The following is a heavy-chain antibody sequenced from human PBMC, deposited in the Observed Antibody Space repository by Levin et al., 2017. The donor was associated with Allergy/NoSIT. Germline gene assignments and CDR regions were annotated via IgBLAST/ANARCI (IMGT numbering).Heavy chain of an antibody. V-gene: IGHV3-66*01. D-gene: IGHD3-10*01. Sequence: GESLKISCAASGFTVSSNYMSWVRQAPGKGLEWVSVIYSGGSTYYADSVKGRFTISRDNSKNTLYLQMNSLRAEDTAVYYCAREVVRGVSFDYWGQGTLVTVSS. J-gene: IGHJ4*02. CDR3: AREVVRGVSFDY. CDR2: IYSGGST. CDR1: GFTVSSNY.